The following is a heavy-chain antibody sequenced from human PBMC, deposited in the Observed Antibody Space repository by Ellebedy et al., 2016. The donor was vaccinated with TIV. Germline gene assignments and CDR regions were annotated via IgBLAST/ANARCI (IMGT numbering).Heavy chain of an antibody. CDR2: IKQDGTEK. D-gene: IGHD6-25*01. CDR3: ARDSSRGWYFVY. CDR1: GFTFSTNW. V-gene: IGHV3-7*01. J-gene: IGHJ4*02. Sequence: GESLKISCAASGFTFSTNWMTWVRQAPGKGLEWVANIKQDGTEKYYVDSLRGRFTVSRDNARNSLYLQMNSLRAEDTAVYYCARDSSRGWYFVYWGQGTLVTVSS.